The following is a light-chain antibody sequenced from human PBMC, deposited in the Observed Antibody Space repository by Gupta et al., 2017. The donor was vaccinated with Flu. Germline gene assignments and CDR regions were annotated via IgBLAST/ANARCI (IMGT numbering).Light chain of an antibody. CDR2: GAS. J-gene: IGKJ2*01. CDR1: QTVAGSY. V-gene: IGKV3-20*01. CDR3: QQYGSSPAYT. Sequence: EIVLTQSPGSLSLSPGERATLSCRASQTVAGSYLAWYQQQPGQAPRLFIYGASSRATGIPDRFSGSGSGTDFTLTISRLEPEDFAVYYCQQYGSSPAYTFGQGTKLEI.